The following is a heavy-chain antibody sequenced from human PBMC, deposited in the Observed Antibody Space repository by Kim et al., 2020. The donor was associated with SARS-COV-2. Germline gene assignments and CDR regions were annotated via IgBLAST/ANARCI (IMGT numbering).Heavy chain of an antibody. CDR3: ARDSPPMGSGSYPLGY. J-gene: IGHJ4*02. Sequence: ASVKVSCKASGYTFTSYGINWVRQAPGQGLEWMGWISAYNGNTKYAQNLQGRVTMTTDTSTSTAYMELRSLRSDDTAVYYCARDSPPMGSGSYPLGYWGQGTLVTVSS. D-gene: IGHD3-10*01. CDR1: GYTFTSYG. V-gene: IGHV1-18*04. CDR2: ISAYNGNT.